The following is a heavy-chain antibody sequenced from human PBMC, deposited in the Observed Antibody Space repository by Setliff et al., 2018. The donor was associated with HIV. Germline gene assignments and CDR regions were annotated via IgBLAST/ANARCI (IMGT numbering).Heavy chain of an antibody. CDR1: GGSISRGSYS. D-gene: IGHD3-22*01. J-gene: IGHJ4*02. Sequence: PSETLSLTCTVSGGSISRGSYSWSWIRQPAGKGLEWIGRIYTSGSTNYNPSLKSRVTMSIDMSKNQFSLKLTSVTAADTAVYYCARGLSFYDPGGFDYWGQGTLVTVSS. CDR2: IYTSGST. CDR3: ARGLSFYDPGGFDY. V-gene: IGHV4-61*02.